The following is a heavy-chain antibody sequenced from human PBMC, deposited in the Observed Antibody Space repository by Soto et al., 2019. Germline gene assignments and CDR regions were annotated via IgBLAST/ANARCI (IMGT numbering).Heavy chain of an antibody. V-gene: IGHV3-33*01. CDR1: GFIFSNYN. CDR2: IGYDGSNI. CDR3: ARDAYGMDV. J-gene: IGHJ6*02. Sequence: QVQLVESGGGVVQPGMSLRLSCAASGFIFSNYNMHWVRQAPGKGLEWVAVIGYDGSNIHYGDSVKGRFTISRDNSKNTVYLEMNSLTAEDTTAHYCARDAYGMDVWGQGTTVTVSS.